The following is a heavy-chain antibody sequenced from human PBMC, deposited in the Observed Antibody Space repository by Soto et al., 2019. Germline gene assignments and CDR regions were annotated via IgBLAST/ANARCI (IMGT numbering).Heavy chain of an antibody. Sequence: EVQLVESGGGLVKPGGSLRLSCAASGFTFSSYSMNWVRQAPGKGLEWVSSISSSSSYIYYADSVKGRFTISRDNAKNSLYLQMTSLRAEDTAVYYCARAIAAAGNDYWGQGTLVTVSS. J-gene: IGHJ4*02. D-gene: IGHD6-13*01. V-gene: IGHV3-21*01. CDR2: ISSSSSYI. CDR3: ARAIAAAGNDY. CDR1: GFTFSSYS.